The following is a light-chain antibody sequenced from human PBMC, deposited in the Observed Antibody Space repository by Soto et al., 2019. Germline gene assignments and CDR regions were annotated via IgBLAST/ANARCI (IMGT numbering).Light chain of an antibody. CDR2: AAS. J-gene: IGKJ1*01. Sequence: DIQMTQSPSSLSASVLDIITITCRASQSISRYLNWYQHKPGKAPKLLINAASSLERGVPSRFSGGGSGTDFTLNISSLQPDDFATYYCQQNYRATPWTFGQGTKVDIK. V-gene: IGKV1-39*01. CDR3: QQNYRATPWT. CDR1: QSISRY.